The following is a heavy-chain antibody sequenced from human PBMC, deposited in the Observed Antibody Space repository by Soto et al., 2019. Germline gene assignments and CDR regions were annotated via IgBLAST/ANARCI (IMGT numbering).Heavy chain of an antibody. J-gene: IGHJ4*02. D-gene: IGHD6-13*01. CDR2: IKQDGIEK. CDR1: GFTFSRNW. CDR3: AREKAAAHFDY. Sequence: QPGGSLRLSCTDSGFTFSRNWMSWVRQAPGKGLEWVANIKQDGIEKYYVDSVKGRFTISRDNAKKSLFLQMNSLRAEDTAVYYCAREKAAAHFDYWGRGILVTVSS. V-gene: IGHV3-7*03.